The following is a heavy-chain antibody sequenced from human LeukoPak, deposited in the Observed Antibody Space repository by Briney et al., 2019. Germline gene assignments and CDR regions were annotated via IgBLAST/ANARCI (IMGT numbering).Heavy chain of an antibody. CDR1: GFTFSSYA. CDR2: ISYDGSNK. J-gene: IGHJ4*02. D-gene: IGHD6-13*01. Sequence: GGSLRLSCAASGFTFSSYAMHWVRQAPGKGLEWVAVISYDGSNKYYADSVKGRFTISRDNSKNTLYLQMNSLRAEDTAVYYCARSSSWSTAVDYWGQGTLVTVSS. CDR3: ARSSSWSTAVDY. V-gene: IGHV3-30-3*01.